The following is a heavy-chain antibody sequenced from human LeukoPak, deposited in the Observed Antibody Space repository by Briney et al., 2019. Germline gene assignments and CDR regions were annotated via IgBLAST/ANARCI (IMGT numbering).Heavy chain of an antibody. V-gene: IGHV3-30*02. D-gene: IGHD3-3*01. J-gene: IGHJ6*03. Sequence: GGSLRLSCAASGFTFRNNGMHWVRQAPGKGLEWVAFIRYDGSNTYYADSVKGRFTISRDNSKNTLYLQMNSLRAEDTAVYYCARARERFSYYYMDVWGKGTTVTVSS. CDR1: GFTFRNNG. CDR3: ARARERFSYYYMDV. CDR2: IRYDGSNT.